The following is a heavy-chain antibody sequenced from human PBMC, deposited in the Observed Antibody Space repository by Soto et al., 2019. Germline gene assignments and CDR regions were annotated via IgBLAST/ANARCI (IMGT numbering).Heavy chain of an antibody. Sequence: SGPTLVNPTQTLTLTCTFSGFSLSTSGVGVGWIRQPPGKALEWLALIYWDDDKRYSPSLKSRLTITKDTSKNQVVLTMTNMDPVDTATYYCAHLYYYDSSGYYSGFDYWGQGTLVTVSS. D-gene: IGHD3-22*01. CDR3: AHLYYYDSSGYYSGFDY. V-gene: IGHV2-5*02. CDR2: IYWDDDK. J-gene: IGHJ4*02. CDR1: GFSLSTSGVG.